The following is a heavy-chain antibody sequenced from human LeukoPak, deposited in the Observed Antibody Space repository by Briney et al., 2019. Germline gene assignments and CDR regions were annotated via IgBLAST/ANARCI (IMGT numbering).Heavy chain of an antibody. Sequence: GASVKVSCKASGGTFSSYAISWVRQAPGQGLGWMGRIIPILGIANYAQKFQGRVTITADKSTSTAYMELSSLRSEDTAVYYCARYLVNCSGGSCSLSSFDYWGQGTLVTVSS. CDR1: GGTFSSYA. V-gene: IGHV1-69*04. D-gene: IGHD2-15*01. J-gene: IGHJ4*02. CDR3: ARYLVNCSGGSCSLSSFDY. CDR2: IIPILGIA.